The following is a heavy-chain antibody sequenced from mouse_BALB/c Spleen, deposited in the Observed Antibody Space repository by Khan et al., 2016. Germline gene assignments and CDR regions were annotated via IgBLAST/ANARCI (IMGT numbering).Heavy chain of an antibody. Sequence: EVELVESGGGLVKPGGSLKLSCAASGFTFSSYAMSWVRQSPEKRLEWVAEISSGGSYTYYPDTVTGRFTISRAHAKNTLYLEMGRLRSVDTTMYHCAMADSPYWGQGTLVTVSA. D-gene: IGHD6-1*01. J-gene: IGHJ3*01. CDR2: ISSGGSYT. V-gene: IGHV5-9-4*01. CDR3: AMADSPY. CDR1: GFTFSSYA.